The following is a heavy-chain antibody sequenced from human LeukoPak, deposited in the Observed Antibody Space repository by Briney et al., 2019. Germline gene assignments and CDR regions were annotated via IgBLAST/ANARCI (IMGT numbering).Heavy chain of an antibody. V-gene: IGHV4-59*01. CDR1: GGSISGYY. J-gene: IGHJ4*02. D-gene: IGHD1-26*01. CDR3: ARGGWELPPHYFDY. CDR2: IYYSGST. Sequence: SETLSLTXTVSGGSISGYYWSWIRQPPGKGLEWIGYIYYSGSTNYNPSLKSRVTISVDTSKNQFSLKLSSVTAADTAVYYCARGGWELPPHYFDYWGQGTLVTVSS.